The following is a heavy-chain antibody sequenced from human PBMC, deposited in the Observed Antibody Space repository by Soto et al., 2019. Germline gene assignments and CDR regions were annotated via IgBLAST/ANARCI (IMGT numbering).Heavy chain of an antibody. Sequence: GGSLRLSCAASGFTFSSYSMNWVRQAPGKGLEWVSSISSSSSYIYYADSVKGRFTISRDNAKNSLYLQMNSLRAEDTAVYYCASRLHCSGGSCHDYWGQGTLVTVSS. CDR2: ISSSSSYI. CDR1: GFTFSSYS. V-gene: IGHV3-21*01. D-gene: IGHD2-15*01. J-gene: IGHJ4*02. CDR3: ASRLHCSGGSCHDY.